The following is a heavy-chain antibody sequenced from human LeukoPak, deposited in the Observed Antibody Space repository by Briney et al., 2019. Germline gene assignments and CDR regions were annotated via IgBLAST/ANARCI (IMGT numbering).Heavy chain of an antibody. CDR1: GFTFSSYS. V-gene: IGHV3-48*01. CDR2: ISSSSSTI. CDR3: ARDRESPPYNWFDP. J-gene: IGHJ5*02. Sequence: GGSLRLSCAASGFTFSSYSMNWVRQAPGKGLEWVSYISSSSSTIYYADSVKGRFTISRDNAKNSLYLQMNSLRAEDTAVYYCARDRESPPYNWFDPWGQGTLVTVSS.